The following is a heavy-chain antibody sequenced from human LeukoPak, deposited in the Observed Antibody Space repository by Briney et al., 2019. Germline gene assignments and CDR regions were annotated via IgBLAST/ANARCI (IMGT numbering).Heavy chain of an antibody. CDR3: ARDNLWAFDI. CDR2: INSDSSTM. Sequence: GGSLRLSCEASGFTFSSYSMNWVRQAPGKGLEWVSNINSDSSTMDYADSVKGRFSISRDSAKNSLFLQTNSLRDEDTAVYYCARDNLWAFDIWGQGTMVTVSS. CDR1: GFTFSSYS. D-gene: IGHD3-10*01. V-gene: IGHV3-48*02. J-gene: IGHJ3*02.